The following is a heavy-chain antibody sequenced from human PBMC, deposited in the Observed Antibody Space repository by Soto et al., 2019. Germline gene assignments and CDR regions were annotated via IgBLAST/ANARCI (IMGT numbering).Heavy chain of an antibody. CDR3: ARESEHYDFWSGLFDY. D-gene: IGHD3-3*01. V-gene: IGHV1-69*13. Sequence: ASVKVSCKASGGTFSSYAISWVRQAPGQGLEWMGGIIPIFGTANYAQKFQGRVTITADESTSTAYMELSSLRSEDTAVYYCARESEHYDFWSGLFDYWGQGTLVTVSS. CDR2: IIPIFGTA. J-gene: IGHJ4*02. CDR1: GGTFSSYA.